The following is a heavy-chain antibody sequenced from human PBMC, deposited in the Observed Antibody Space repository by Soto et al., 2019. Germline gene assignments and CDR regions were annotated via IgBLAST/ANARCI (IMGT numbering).Heavy chain of an antibody. CDR3: AREPVAGSNYFDF. D-gene: IGHD6-19*01. Sequence: SETLSLTCSVSGGSISSSSYYWGWIRQPPGKGLEWIGNIYYSGSTYYNPSLKSRVTISVDTSKNQFSLKLTSVTAADTAVYYCAREPVAGSNYFDFWGQGTLVTSPQ. V-gene: IGHV4-39*02. CDR1: GGSISSSSYY. J-gene: IGHJ4*02. CDR2: IYYSGST.